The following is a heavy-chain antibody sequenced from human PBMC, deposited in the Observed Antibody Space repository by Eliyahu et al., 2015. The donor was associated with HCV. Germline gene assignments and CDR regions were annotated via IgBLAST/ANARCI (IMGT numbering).Heavy chain of an antibody. CDR1: RDXFNIYA. CDR3: AARHRGHTLMDPGREAFTV. CDR2: IVPVLGLL. Sequence: QVQLVQSGAVLKRPGTSVRVSCKASRDXFNIYAFSWVRQAPGHGLEWMGRIVPVLGLLDHAQKFQGRVSITADESTSTAYVELRGLTSDDTALYYCAARHRGHTLMDPGREAFTVWGQGTLVTVSS. D-gene: IGHD3-10*01. V-gene: IGHV1-69*04. J-gene: IGHJ3*01.